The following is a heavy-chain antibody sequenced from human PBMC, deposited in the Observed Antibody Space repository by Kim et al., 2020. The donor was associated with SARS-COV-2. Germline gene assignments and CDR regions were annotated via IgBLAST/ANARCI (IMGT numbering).Heavy chain of an antibody. D-gene: IGHD2-8*01. J-gene: IGHJ4*02. CDR3: LRILNGYIEY. CDR1: GFIFSSYS. Sequence: GGSLRLSCAASGFIFSSYSMAWGRQAPGKGLEWVSSITSSSVQIYYADSVKGRFTFSRDNGKNSMYLQMNSLRAEDTALYYCLRILNGYIEYWGQGVPVTVSS. V-gene: IGHV3-21*01. CDR2: ITSSSVQI.